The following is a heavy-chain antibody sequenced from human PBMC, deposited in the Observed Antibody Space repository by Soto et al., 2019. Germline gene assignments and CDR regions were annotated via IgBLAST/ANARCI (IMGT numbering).Heavy chain of an antibody. V-gene: IGHV3-23*01. CDR2: ISSSGLST. Sequence: GGSLRLSCAASGFTFSSYAMSWVRQAPGKGLEWVSAISSSGLSTSYADSVKGRFTISKDNSKNTLYLQMNSLRAEDTAVYYCAKGSGDYYYYYAMDVWGQGTTVTVSS. CDR1: GFTFSSYA. CDR3: AKGSGDYYYYYAMDV. J-gene: IGHJ6*02. D-gene: IGHD4-17*01.